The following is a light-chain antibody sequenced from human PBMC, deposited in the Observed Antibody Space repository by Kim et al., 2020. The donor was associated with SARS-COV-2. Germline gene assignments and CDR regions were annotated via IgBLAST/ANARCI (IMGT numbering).Light chain of an antibody. CDR2: GAS. J-gene: IGKJ1*01. CDR1: QSVNSY. CDR3: QQYGSSPQT. Sequence: EIVLTQSPGTLSLSPGERATLSCRASQSVNSYIAWYRQKPGQAPSLLIYGASSRATGIPDRFSGSGSGTDFTLTISRLEPEDFAVYYCQQYGSSPQTFGQGTKVDVK. V-gene: IGKV3-20*01.